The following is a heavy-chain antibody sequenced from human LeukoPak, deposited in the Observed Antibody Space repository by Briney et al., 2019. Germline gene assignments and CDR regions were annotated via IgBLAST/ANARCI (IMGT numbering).Heavy chain of an antibody. CDR2: INPSGGST. CDR1: GYTFTGYH. J-gene: IGHJ3*02. Sequence: ASVKVSCKASGYTFTGYHIHWVRQAPGQGLEWMGIINPSGGSTSYAQKFQGRVTMTRDTSTSTVYMELSSLRSEDTAVYYCARVLADAFDIWGQGTMVTVSS. V-gene: IGHV1-46*01. CDR3: ARVLADAFDI.